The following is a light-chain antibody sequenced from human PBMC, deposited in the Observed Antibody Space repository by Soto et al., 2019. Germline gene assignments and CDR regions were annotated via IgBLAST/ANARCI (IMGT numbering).Light chain of an antibody. CDR3: SSYTSSSTLEV. Sequence: QSVLTQPASVSGSPGQSITISCTGTSSDVGGYNYVSWYQQHPGKAPKLMIYDVSNRPSGVSNRFSGSKSGNTASLTISGLQAEDEADYYCSSYTSSSTLEVFGTWTKLTAL. J-gene: IGLJ1*01. V-gene: IGLV2-14*01. CDR2: DVS. CDR1: SSDVGGYNY.